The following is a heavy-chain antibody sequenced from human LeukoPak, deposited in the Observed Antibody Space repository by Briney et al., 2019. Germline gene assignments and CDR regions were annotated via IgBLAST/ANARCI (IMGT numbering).Heavy chain of an antibody. CDR3: ARDLWGSGSTYYYYGMDV. D-gene: IGHD3-10*01. V-gene: IGHV4-31*03. Sequence: PSETLSLTCTVSGGSISSGGYYWSWIRQHPGKGLEWIGYIYYSGSTYYNPSLKSRVTISVDTSKNQFSLKLSSVTAADTAVYYCARDLWGSGSTYYYYGMDVWGQGTTVTVSS. CDR2: IYYSGST. J-gene: IGHJ6*02. CDR1: GGSISSGGYY.